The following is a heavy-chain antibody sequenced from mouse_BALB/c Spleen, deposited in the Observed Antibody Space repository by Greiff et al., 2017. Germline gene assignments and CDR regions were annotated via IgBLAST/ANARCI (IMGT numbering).Heavy chain of an antibody. CDR2: ISSGGGST. V-gene: IGHV5-12-1*01. J-gene: IGHJ2*01. D-gene: IGHD1-1*01. CDR3: ARHVPSYYYGSSYFFDY. CDR1: GFAFSSYD. Sequence: DVKLVESGGGLVKPGGSLKLSCAASGFAFSSYDMSWVRQTPEKRLEWVAYISSGGGSTYYPDTVKGRFTISRDNAKNTLYLQMSSLKSEDTAMYYCARHVPSYYYGSSYFFDYWGQGTTLTVSS.